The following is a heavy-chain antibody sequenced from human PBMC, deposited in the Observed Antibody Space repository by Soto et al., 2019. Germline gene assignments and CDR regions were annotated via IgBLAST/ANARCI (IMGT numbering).Heavy chain of an antibody. CDR2: IYYSGST. J-gene: IGHJ5*02. CDR1: GSSISRSNYY. V-gene: IGHV4-39*01. D-gene: IGHD1-26*01. CDR3: ATQEVGGSYVYTFDP. Sequence: SETLSLTCTVSGSSISRSNYYWGWIRQPPGKGLEWIGSIYYSGSTYYNPSLKSRVTISVDTSKNQFSLKLSSVTAADTAVYYCATQEVGGSYVYTFDPWGQGTLVTVSS.